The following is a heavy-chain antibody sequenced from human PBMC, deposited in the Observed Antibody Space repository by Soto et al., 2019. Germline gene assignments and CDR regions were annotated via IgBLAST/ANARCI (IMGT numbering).Heavy chain of an antibody. CDR2: ISYDGYNK. CDR3: AKGFRAGTPFDYGLDV. Sequence: QVQLVESGGVAAQPGSSLRLSCGVSGFISRTYGMHWVRQAPGKGLDWGAVISYDGYNKHYADSVKGRFTVSRDNSDDAVYLQLNSLRGEDAAVYYCAKGFRAGTPFDYGLDVWGQGTPVTVSS. D-gene: IGHD6-19*01. CDR1: GFISRTYG. V-gene: IGHV3-30*18. J-gene: IGHJ6*02.